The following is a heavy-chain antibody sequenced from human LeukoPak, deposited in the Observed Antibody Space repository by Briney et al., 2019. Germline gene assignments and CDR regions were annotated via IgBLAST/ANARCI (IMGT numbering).Heavy chain of an antibody. CDR2: IRDDGSAK. Sequence: GGSLRLSCAASGFTFSNYWMTWVRRAPGKGLEWVASIRDDGSAKYYMDSVKGRFTISRDDAKNSLSLQMRYMRVEDTATYYCARIQLYHGDFDSWGQGTLVTVSS. CDR1: GFTFSNYW. D-gene: IGHD1-1*01. CDR3: ARIQLYHGDFDS. J-gene: IGHJ4*02. V-gene: IGHV3-7*01.